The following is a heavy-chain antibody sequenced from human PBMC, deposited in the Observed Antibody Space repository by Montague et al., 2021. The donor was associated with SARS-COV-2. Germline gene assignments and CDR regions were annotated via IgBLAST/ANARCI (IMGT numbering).Heavy chain of an antibody. Sequence: SLSLSCAASRFTFNTYTMHWVRQAPGKGLQWVAVISYDGSKKYYIDSVKGRFTISRDNSRNTLSLQMNSLRSEDSAVYYCARDGSGYASNYFYVMDVWAKGPWSPSP. CDR2: ISYDGSKK. D-gene: IGHD3-22*01. CDR1: RFTFNTYT. CDR3: ARDGSGYASNYFYVMDV. J-gene: IGHJ6*02. V-gene: IGHV3-30*04.